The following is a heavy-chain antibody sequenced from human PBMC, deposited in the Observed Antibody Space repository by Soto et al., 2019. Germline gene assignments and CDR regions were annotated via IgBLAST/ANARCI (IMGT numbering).Heavy chain of an antibody. CDR1: GLTISGKKY. J-gene: IGHJ3*01. CDR2: LYDVDGS. V-gene: IGHV3-53*01. CDR3: ATWHEREHAFDV. Sequence: DVQLVGSGGGLIQPGESLRLSCAAFGLTISGKKYVAWVRQAPGKGLEWVSALYDVDGSFYADSMTGRFTTSSDSSKTTVYLQMNDLRPDDTAVYYCATWHEREHAFDVWGQGTTVTISS. D-gene: IGHD1-1*01.